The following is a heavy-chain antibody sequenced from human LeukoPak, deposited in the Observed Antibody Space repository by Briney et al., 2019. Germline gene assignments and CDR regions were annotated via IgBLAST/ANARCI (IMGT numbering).Heavy chain of an antibody. Sequence: GGSLRLSCAASGFTFSSYGMHWVRQAPGKGLEWVAVISYDGSNKYYADSVKGRFTISRDNSKNTLYLQMNSLRAEDTAVYYCAKDPCSGGSCFSFDYWGQGTLVTVSS. CDR1: GFTFSSYG. CDR3: AKDPCSGGSCFSFDY. J-gene: IGHJ4*02. CDR2: ISYDGSNK. D-gene: IGHD2-15*01. V-gene: IGHV3-30*18.